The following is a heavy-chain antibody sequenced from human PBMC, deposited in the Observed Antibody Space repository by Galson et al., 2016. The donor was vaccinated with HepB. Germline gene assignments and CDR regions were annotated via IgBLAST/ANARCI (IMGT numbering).Heavy chain of an antibody. Sequence: SVKVSCKASGYTFLRFYIHWVRQAPGQGLEWMGIINPSGGSTGYAQKFQGRVTMTSATPTSTVYMELRGLKSGDTAVYYCARGDYGGNGYFDYWGQGTLVTVSS. CDR2: INPSGGST. D-gene: IGHD4-23*01. V-gene: IGHV1-46*01. CDR3: ARGDYGGNGYFDY. J-gene: IGHJ4*02. CDR1: GYTFLRFY.